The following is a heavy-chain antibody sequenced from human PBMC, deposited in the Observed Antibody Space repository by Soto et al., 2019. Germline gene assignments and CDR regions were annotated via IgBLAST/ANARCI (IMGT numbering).Heavy chain of an antibody. CDR1: GLTFSSYA. CDR3: ARATIFGVVIIHYYYGMDV. D-gene: IGHD3-3*01. J-gene: IGHJ6*02. Sequence: RRLSCAASGLTFSSYAMHWVRQAPGKGLEWVAVISYDGSNKYYADSVKGRFTISRDNSKNTLYLQMNSLRAEDTAVYYCARATIFGVVIIHYYYGMDVWGQGTTVTVSS. V-gene: IGHV3-30-3*01. CDR2: ISYDGSNK.